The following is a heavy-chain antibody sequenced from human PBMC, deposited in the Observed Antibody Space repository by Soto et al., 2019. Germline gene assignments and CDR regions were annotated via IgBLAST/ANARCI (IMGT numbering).Heavy chain of an antibody. Sequence: QVQLQQWGAGLLKPSETLSLTCAVYGGFVSSGSYYWSWIRQPPRKGLEWIGEMSHSGGTHFNPSLKRRVTISVDTSKNQFSLKMTSVTAAAPALYYCARVERGTATTVVDAFDIWGPGTMVTVSS. D-gene: IGHD1-1*01. CDR2: MSHSGGT. CDR1: GGFVSSGSYY. V-gene: IGHV4-34*01. J-gene: IGHJ3*02. CDR3: ARVERGTATTVVDAFDI.